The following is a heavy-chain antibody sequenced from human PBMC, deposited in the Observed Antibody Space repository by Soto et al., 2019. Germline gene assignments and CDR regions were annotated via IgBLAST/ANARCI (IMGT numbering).Heavy chain of an antibody. CDR2: IDHSGST. CDR3: ARDKITGLFDY. J-gene: IGHJ4*02. D-gene: IGHD2-8*02. V-gene: IGHV4-34*01. CDR1: GGSFSGYY. Sequence: QVQLQQWGAGLLKPSETLSLTCAVYGGSFSGYYWTWIRQPPGTGLEWIGEIDHSGSTTYNPSLKSRVTISVDTSNNQISLNLTSVTAADTAVYYCARDKITGLFDYWGQGTLFTVSS.